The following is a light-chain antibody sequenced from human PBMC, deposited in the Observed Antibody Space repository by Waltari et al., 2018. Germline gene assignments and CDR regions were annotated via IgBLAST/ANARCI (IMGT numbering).Light chain of an antibody. J-gene: IGLJ2*01. CDR2: DVN. Sequence: QSALTQPASVSGSPGQSITISCTGTSSDVGDYNYVSWYQQYPGKAPKLMIYDVNTRPSGVSNRFSGSKSGNTASLTISGLQAGDEADYYCSSYTSSTTLIFGGGTRLTVL. CDR3: SSYTSSTTLI. CDR1: SSDVGDYNY. V-gene: IGLV2-14*03.